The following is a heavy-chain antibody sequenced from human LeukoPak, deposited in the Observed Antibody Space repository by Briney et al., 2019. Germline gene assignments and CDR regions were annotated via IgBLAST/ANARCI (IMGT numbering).Heavy chain of an antibody. V-gene: IGHV3-11*01. J-gene: IGHJ4*02. CDR2: ISSSGSTI. CDR1: GSTFSDYY. CDR3: ARAPRYCSGGSCYDY. D-gene: IGHD2-15*01. Sequence: GGSLRLSCAASGSTFSDYYMSWIRQAPGKGLEWVSYISSSGSTIYYADSVKGRFTISRDNAKNSLYLQMNSLRAEDTAVYYCARAPRYCSGGSCYDYWGQGTLVTVSS.